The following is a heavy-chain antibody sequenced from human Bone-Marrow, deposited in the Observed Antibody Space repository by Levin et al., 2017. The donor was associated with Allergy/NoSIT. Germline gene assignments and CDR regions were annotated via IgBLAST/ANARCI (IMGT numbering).Heavy chain of an antibody. CDR2: VFYSGTT. Sequence: SQTLSLTFTVSGGFSIRSSDHWWSWVRQSPGGGLEWIGYVFYSGTTYYNPSLKSRVALSEDTSRNQFSLRLCSVTTADTALYYWCSGYSYGSPYSSSYYFFDTWGQGILITVSS. CDR1: GGFSIRSSDHW. J-gene: IGHJ4*02. V-gene: IGHV4-30-4*01. D-gene: IGHD6-25*01. CDR3: CSGYSYGSPYSSSYYFFDT.